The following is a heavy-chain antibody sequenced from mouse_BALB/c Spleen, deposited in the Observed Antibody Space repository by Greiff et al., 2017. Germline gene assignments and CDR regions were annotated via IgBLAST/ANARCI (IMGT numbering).Heavy chain of an antibody. V-gene: IGHV2-9*02. CDR2: IWAGGST. D-gene: IGHD1-1*01. CDR3: ARGSYGSSGTMDY. J-gene: IGHJ4*01. Sequence: VKLMESGPGLVAPSQSLSITCTVSGFSLTSYGVHWVRQPPGKGLEWLGVIWAGGSTNYNSALMSRLSISKDNSKSQVFLKMNSLQTDDTAMYYCARGSYGSSGTMDYWGQGTSVTVSS. CDR1: GFSLTSYG.